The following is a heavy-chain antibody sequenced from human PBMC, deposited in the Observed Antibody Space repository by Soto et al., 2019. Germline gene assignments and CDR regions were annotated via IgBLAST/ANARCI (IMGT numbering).Heavy chain of an antibody. Sequence: QVQLQESGPGLVKPSETLSLTCTVSGGSISSYYWSWIRQPPGKGLEWIGYIYYSGSTNYNPSLKSRDTISVDTSKNQFSLKLSSVTAADTDLYYCARSLRQYYSSYYMDVWGKGTTVTVSS. CDR2: IYYSGST. D-gene: IGHD3-16*02. V-gene: IGHV4-59*01. J-gene: IGHJ6*03. CDR1: GGSISSYY. CDR3: ARSLRQYYSSYYMDV.